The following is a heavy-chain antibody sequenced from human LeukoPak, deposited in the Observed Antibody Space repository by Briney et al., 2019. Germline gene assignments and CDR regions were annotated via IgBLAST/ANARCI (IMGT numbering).Heavy chain of an antibody. V-gene: IGHV4-59*12. CDR1: GGSISGYY. CDR2: IYYSGST. D-gene: IGHD5-18*01. Sequence: SETLSLTCTVSGGSISGYYWSWIRQPPGKGLEWVGYIYYSGSTNYNPSLKSRVTISVDTSKNQFSLKLSSVTAADTAVYYCAGVDTAMAQFDYWGQGTLVTVSS. J-gene: IGHJ4*02. CDR3: AGVDTAMAQFDY.